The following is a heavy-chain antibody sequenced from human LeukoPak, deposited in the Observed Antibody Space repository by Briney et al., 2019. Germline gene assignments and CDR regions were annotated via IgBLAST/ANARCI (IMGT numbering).Heavy chain of an antibody. CDR3: AHRVRELGFYWYFDL. V-gene: IGHV2-5*02. J-gene: IGHJ2*01. CDR1: GFSLRSSGVG. CDR2: IYWDDNK. D-gene: IGHD1-26*01. Sequence: ESGPTLVNPTQTLTLTCTFSGFSLRSSGVGVGWIRQPPGKALEWLALIYWDDNKRYSPSLESRLTITKDASRNQVFLTMTNMEPVDTATYYCAHRVRELGFYWYFDLWGPGTLVTVSP.